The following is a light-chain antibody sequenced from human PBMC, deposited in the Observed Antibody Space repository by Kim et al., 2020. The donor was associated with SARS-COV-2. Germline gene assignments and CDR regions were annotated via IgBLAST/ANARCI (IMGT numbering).Light chain of an antibody. CDR1: RIGSER. Sequence: PGMRARITRGENRIGSEREPGYQRKQGQAPVMVISYERDRHSGIPERFSGSHSGNTATLTISRVEAGDEADYYCQVWDSSSDHRVVFGGGTQLTVL. CDR2: YER. CDR3: QVWDSSSDHRVV. J-gene: IGLJ2*01. V-gene: IGLV3-21*04.